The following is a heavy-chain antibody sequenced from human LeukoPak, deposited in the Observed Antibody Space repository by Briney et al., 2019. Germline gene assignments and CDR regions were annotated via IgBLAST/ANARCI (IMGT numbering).Heavy chain of an antibody. CDR3: ARDLGGYDLDFYYGMDV. D-gene: IGHD5-12*01. CDR1: GFTFSSYS. CDR2: ISSSSSYT. J-gene: IGHJ6*02. Sequence: GGSLRLSCAASGFTFSSYSMNWVRQAPGKGLEWVSSISSSSSYTYYADSVKGRFTISRDNAKNSLYLQMNSLRAEDTAVYYCARDLGGYDLDFYYGMDVWGQGTTVTVSS. V-gene: IGHV3-21*01.